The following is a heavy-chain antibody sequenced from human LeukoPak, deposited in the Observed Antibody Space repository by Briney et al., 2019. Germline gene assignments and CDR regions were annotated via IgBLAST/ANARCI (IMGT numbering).Heavy chain of an antibody. Sequence: GGSLRLSCAASGFTFDDYAMNWVRQVPGRGLEWVSGINWNGRITEYADSVKDRFTISRQNTKNSLYLYMNNLGGEDTALYFCARGSVQLWLRDTYYYMDVWGKWTTVTVSS. CDR3: ARGSVQLWLRDTYYYMDV. V-gene: IGHV3-20*04. J-gene: IGHJ6*03. D-gene: IGHD5-18*01. CDR2: INWNGRIT. CDR1: GFTFDDYA.